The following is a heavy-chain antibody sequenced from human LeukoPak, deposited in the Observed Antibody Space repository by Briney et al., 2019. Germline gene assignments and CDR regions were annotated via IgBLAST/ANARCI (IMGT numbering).Heavy chain of an antibody. D-gene: IGHD5-18*01. CDR2: VNHSGRT. J-gene: IGHJ4*02. Sequence: TETLSLTCAVYGGSFSGYYWSWIRQPPGKGLEWIGEVNHSGRTNTNPSLKSRVTISVDTSKNQFSLKLSSVTAADTAVYYCARRGGGIQLWFFDYWGQGTLVTVPS. CDR3: ARRGGGIQLWFFDY. CDR1: GGSFSGYY. V-gene: IGHV4-34*01.